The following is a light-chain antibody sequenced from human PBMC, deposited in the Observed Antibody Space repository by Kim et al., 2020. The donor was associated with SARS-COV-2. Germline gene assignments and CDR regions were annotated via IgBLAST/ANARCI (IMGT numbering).Light chain of an antibody. CDR1: SLRSYY. J-gene: IGLJ2*01. CDR3: NSRDSSGNHVL. Sequence: SSELSQDPAVSVALGQTVRITCQGDSLRSYYASWYQQKPGQAPVLVIYDKNNRPSGIPDRFSGSCSGNTASLTITGAQAEDEADYYCNSRDSSGNHVLFG. CDR2: DKN. V-gene: IGLV3-19*01.